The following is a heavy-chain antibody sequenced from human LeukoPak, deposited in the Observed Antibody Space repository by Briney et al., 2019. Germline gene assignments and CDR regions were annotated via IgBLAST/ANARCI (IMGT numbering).Heavy chain of an antibody. CDR2: IRSKTNSYAT. CDR3: TRYNVGFES. Sequence: GGSLRLSCAASGFTFSGSAMHWVRQASGKGREWVGRIRSKTNSYATSYAASVKGRFALSRDDSKNTAYLQMNSLKTEDTAVYYCTRYNVGFESWGQGTLVTVSS. CDR1: GFTFSGSA. D-gene: IGHD1-1*01. J-gene: IGHJ4*02. V-gene: IGHV3-73*01.